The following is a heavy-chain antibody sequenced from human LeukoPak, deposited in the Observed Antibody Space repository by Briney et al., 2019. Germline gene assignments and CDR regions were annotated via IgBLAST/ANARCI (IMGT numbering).Heavy chain of an antibody. CDR1: GDSVTSYY. CDR3: ARRGIAAAGRMD. J-gene: IGHJ4*02. D-gene: IGHD6-13*01. Sequence: SETLSLTCTVSGDSVTSYYWSWIRQPAGKGLEWIGYIYYSGSTNYNPSLKSRVTISVDTSKNQFSLKLSSVTAADTAVYYCARRGIAAAGRMDWGQGTLVTVSS. V-gene: IGHV4-59*08. CDR2: IYYSGST.